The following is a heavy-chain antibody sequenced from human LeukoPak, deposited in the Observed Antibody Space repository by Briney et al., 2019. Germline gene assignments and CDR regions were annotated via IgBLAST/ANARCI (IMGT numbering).Heavy chain of an antibody. CDR2: VNWNGGST. V-gene: IGHV3-20*04. CDR3: ARESTRASPGY. D-gene: IGHD5/OR15-5a*01. Sequence: PGGSLRLSCAASGFTFDDYGMSWVRQAPGKGLEWISGVNWNGGSTGYADSVKGRFTISRDNAKNSLYLQMNSLTAEDTGVYYCARESTRASPGYWGQGTLVTVSS. J-gene: IGHJ4*02. CDR1: GFTFDDYG.